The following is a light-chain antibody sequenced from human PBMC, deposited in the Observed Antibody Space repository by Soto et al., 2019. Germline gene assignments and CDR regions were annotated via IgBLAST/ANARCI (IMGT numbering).Light chain of an antibody. CDR3: QQYNSYSRT. CDR1: QSVSSN. J-gene: IGKJ1*01. CDR2: GAS. Sequence: EIAMTQSPGTLSLSPGERATLSCRASQSVSSNLAWYQQKPGQAPRLLIYGASTRATGIPARFSGSGSGTEFTLTISSLQPDDFATYYCQQYNSYSRTFGQGTKVDIK. V-gene: IGKV3-15*01.